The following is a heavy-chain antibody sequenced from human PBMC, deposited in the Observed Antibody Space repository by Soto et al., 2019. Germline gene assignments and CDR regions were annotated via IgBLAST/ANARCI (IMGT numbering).Heavy chain of an antibody. D-gene: IGHD2-21*01. CDR3: AITYCRDNSCPRDFDF. J-gene: IGHJ4*02. V-gene: IGHV1-69*02. CDR2: FIPILDMA. CDR1: GGTFNTYT. Sequence: QVQVVQSGAEVKKPESSVKVPCKPSGGTFNTYTVNWVRLAPGHGLEWMGRFIPILDMANYAQKFQDRVTITADRSTCTAYMELNSLTSDDTAVYYCAITYCRDNSCPRDFDFWGPGTRVTVSS.